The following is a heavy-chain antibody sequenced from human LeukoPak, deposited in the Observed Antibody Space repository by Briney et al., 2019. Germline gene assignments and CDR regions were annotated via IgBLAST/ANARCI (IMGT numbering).Heavy chain of an antibody. CDR1: GGSVSSGNLY. CDR3: ARGLGPIYFDY. J-gene: IGHJ4*02. D-gene: IGHD3-16*01. V-gene: IGHV4-61*01. Sequence: SETLSLTCTVSGGSVSSGNLYWSWIRQPPGKGLEWIGYIYYSGSTNYNPSLKSRVTVSADMSKNQFSLKLNSVTAADTAVYYCARGLGPIYFDYWGQGTLVTVSS. CDR2: IYYSGST.